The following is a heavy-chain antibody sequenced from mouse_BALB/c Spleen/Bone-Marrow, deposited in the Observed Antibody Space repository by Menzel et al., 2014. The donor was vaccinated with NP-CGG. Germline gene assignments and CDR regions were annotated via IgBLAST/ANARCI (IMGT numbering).Heavy chain of an antibody. D-gene: IGHD1-1*01. Sequence: VQLQQSGAELAKPGASVKLSCKTSGYTFTNYWIQWVKQRPGQGLGWIGEIFPGTGTTYYNEKFKGKATLTIDTSSSTAYMQLSSLTSEDSAVYFCARHYYGSSDAMDYWGQGTSVTVSS. V-gene: IGHV1S132*01. J-gene: IGHJ4*01. CDR2: IFPGTGTT. CDR3: ARHYYGSSDAMDY. CDR1: GYTFTNYW.